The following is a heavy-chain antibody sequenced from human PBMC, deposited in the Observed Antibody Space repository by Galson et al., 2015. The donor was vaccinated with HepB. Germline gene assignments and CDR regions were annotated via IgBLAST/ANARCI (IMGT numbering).Heavy chain of an antibody. V-gene: IGHV3-30*18. CDR3: AKGASGDGNFDY. D-gene: IGHD7-27*01. CDR2: ISNGGSNK. J-gene: IGHJ4*02. CDR1: GFTFSGSG. Sequence: LRLSCAASGFTFSGSGIHWVRQAPGKGLEWVAVISNGGSNKYYADSVKGRFTISRDNSKKTLYLQMNSLRSEDTAVYYCAKGASGDGNFDYWGQGTLVTVSS.